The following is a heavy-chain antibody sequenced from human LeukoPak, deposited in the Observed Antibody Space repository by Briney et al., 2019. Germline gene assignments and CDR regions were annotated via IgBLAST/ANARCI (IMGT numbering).Heavy chain of an antibody. CDR1: GSTFSRYA. V-gene: IGHV3-23*01. D-gene: IGHD5-18*01. J-gene: IGHJ4*02. CDR2: ISESDGST. Sequence: GSLRLSCAASGSTFSRYAMSWVRQAPGKGLEWLSAISESDGSTYYADSVKGRFTISRDNSKNTLYLQMNSLGADDTAVYFCAKDISQGYTFGSIEEDYWGQGTLVTVSS. CDR3: AKDISQGYTFGSIEEDY.